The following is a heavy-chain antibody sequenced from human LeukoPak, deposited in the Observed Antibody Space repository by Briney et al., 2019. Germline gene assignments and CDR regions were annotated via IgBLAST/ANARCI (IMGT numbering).Heavy chain of an antibody. CDR1: GFTFSSYW. CDR2: IKQDGSEK. V-gene: IGHV3-7*01. J-gene: IGHJ4*02. Sequence: GGSLRLSCAASGFTFSSYWMSWVRQAPGKGLEWVANIKQDGSEKYYVDSVKGRFTISRDNAKNSLYLQMNSLRAEDTAVYYCARDPEAVVPAALDYWGQGTLVTVSS. CDR3: ARDPEAVVPAALDY. D-gene: IGHD2-2*01.